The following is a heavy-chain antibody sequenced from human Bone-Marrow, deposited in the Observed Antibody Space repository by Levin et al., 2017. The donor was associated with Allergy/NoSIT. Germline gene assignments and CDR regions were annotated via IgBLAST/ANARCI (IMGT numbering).Heavy chain of an antibody. Sequence: KISCKASGGTFSSYAISWVRQAPGQGLEWMGRIIPILGIANYAQKFQGRVTITADKSTSTAYMGLSSLRSEDTAVYYCARGWSSSWIFDYWGQGTLVTVSS. V-gene: IGHV1-69*04. D-gene: IGHD6-13*01. J-gene: IGHJ4*02. CDR3: ARGWSSSWIFDY. CDR2: IIPILGIA. CDR1: GGTFSSYA.